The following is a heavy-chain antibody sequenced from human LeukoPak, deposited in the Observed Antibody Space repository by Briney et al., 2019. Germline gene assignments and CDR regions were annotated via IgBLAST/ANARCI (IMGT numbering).Heavy chain of an antibody. V-gene: IGHV3-21*04. D-gene: IGHD4/OR15-4a*01. CDR1: GFTFSNYI. CDR3: AREDPQTKVPEGMDV. J-gene: IGHJ6*02. CDR2: ISSSSSYI. Sequence: PGGSLRLSCAASGFTFSNYIMNWVRQAPGKGLEWVSSISSSSSYIYYADSVKGRFTISRDNAKNSLYLQMNSLRAEDTAVYYCAREDPQTKVPEGMDVWGQGTTVTVSS.